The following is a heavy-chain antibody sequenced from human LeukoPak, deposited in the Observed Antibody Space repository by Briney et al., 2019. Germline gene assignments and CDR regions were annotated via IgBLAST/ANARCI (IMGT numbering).Heavy chain of an antibody. J-gene: IGHJ4*02. CDR2: IYSGGST. D-gene: IGHD3-22*01. CDR1: GFTVSSNY. Sequence: GGSLRLSCEASGFTVSSNYMSWVRQAPGKGLEWVSVIYSGGSTYYADSVKGRFTTSRDNSKNTLYLQMNSLRAEDTAVYYCARDGRYYDYDSSGYFGYFDYWGQGTLVTVSS. V-gene: IGHV3-53*01. CDR3: ARDGRYYDYDSSGYFGYFDY.